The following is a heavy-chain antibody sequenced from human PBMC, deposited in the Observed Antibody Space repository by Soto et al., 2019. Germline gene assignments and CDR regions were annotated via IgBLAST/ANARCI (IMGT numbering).Heavy chain of an antibody. CDR1: GGSISSYY. Sequence: KPSETLSLTCTVSGGSISSYYWSWIRQPAGKGLEWIGRIYTSGSTNYNPSLKSRGTMSVETSKNQYSLTLSSVTAADTAVYYWASEGPDYYDSSGYLFDIWGQGTMVTVSS. V-gene: IGHV4-4*07. CDR2: IYTSGST. J-gene: IGHJ3*02. D-gene: IGHD3-22*01. CDR3: ASEGPDYYDSSGYLFDI.